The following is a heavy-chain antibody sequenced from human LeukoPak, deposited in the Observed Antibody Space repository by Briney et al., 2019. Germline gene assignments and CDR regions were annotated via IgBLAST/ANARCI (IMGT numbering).Heavy chain of an antibody. D-gene: IGHD4-11*01. CDR3: ARDYSNSGYAVDI. CDR2: IYTSGSA. V-gene: IGHV4-4*07. CDR1: GGSISSYY. Sequence: SETLSLTCTVSGGSISSYYWSWIRQPAGKGLEWIGRIYTSGSANYNPSLKSRVTMSVDTSKNQLSLKLSSVTAADTAVYYCARDYSNSGYAVDIWGQGTMVTVSS. J-gene: IGHJ3*02.